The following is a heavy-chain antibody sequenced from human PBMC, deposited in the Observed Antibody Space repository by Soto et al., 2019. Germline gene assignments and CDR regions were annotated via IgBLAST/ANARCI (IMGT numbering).Heavy chain of an antibody. D-gene: IGHD6-13*01. CDR2: IVVGSGNT. V-gene: IGHV1-58*02. CDR3: AAGGIAAAGSNPRVFDY. CDR1: GFTFTSSA. Sequence: SVKVSCKASGFTFTSSAMQWVRQARGQRLEWIGWIVVGSGNTNYAQKFQERVTITRDMSTSTAYMELSSLRSEDTAVYYCAAGGIAAAGSNPRVFDYWGQGTLVTVSS. J-gene: IGHJ4*02.